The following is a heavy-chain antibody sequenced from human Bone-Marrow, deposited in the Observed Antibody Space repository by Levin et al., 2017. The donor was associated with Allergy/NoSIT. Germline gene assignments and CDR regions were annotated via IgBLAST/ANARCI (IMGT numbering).Heavy chain of an antibody. CDR2: IRGDGVIT. D-gene: IGHD6-19*01. CDR3: GKDFYDNGWPGHVDS. V-gene: IGHV3-23*01. CDR1: GFPFSTYA. Sequence: GGSLRLSCAASGFPFSTYAMSWVRQAPGKGLEWVSYIRGDGVITRYSDSVKGRFTISRDNSKNTLFLQMNSLRDEDTAVYYCGKDFYDNGWPGHVDSWGRGTLVTVSS. J-gene: IGHJ4*02.